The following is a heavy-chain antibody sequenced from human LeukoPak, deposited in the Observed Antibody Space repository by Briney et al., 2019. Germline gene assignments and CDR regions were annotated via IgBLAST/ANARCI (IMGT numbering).Heavy chain of an antibody. J-gene: IGHJ4*02. D-gene: IGHD6-19*01. CDR1: GFTFSIYT. CDR3: AKDGHCPALCTTQIAVAGYNDN. Sequence: GGSLRLSCAASGFTFSIYTMNWVRQAPGKGLEWVSIINYNGDTKYYADSVQGRFTISRDSSKNTVYLQMNSLRAEDTAIYYCAKDGHCPALCTTQIAVAGYNDNWGQGTLVTVSS. V-gene: IGHV3-23*01. CDR2: INYNGDTK.